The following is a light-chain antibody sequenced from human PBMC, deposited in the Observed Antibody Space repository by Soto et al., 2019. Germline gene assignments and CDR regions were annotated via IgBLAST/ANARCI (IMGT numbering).Light chain of an antibody. J-gene: IGLJ3*02. CDR1: SSNIGAGYD. CDR3: QSYDSSLRASV. Sequence: QSVLTQPPSVSGAPGQRVTISCTGSSSNIGAGYDVHWYQPLPGTAPKLLIYGNNNRPSGVPDRFSGSKSATSASLSITGLQDEDEADYYCQSYDSSLRASVFGGGTKLTVL. V-gene: IGLV1-40*01. CDR2: GNN.